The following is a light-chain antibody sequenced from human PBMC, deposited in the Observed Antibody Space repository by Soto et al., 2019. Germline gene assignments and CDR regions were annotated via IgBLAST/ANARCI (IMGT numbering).Light chain of an antibody. J-gene: IGKJ1*01. V-gene: IGKV3-15*01. CDR1: QSVSSN. CDR3: QQYKKWPRT. Sequence: IVMTQSPATLSVSPGERATLSCRASQSVSSNLAWYQQKVGQAPSLLIYGASTRATGIPARFSGSGSGTEFTLTISSLQSEDFAVYYCQQYKKWPRTFGQGTKVEIK. CDR2: GAS.